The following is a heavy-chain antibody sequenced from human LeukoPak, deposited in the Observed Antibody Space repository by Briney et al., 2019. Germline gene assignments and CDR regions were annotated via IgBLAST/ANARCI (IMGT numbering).Heavy chain of an antibody. CDR1: GFTFDDYA. Sequence: GRSLRLSCAASGFTFDDYAMHWVRQAPGKGLEWVSGISRNSGSIGYADSVKGRFTISRDNAKNSLYLQMNSLRAEDTAVYYCAREGLPKLDSSGYYSGGWDYWGQGTLVTVSS. CDR3: AREGLPKLDSSGYYSGGWDY. V-gene: IGHV3-9*01. D-gene: IGHD3-22*01. CDR2: ISRNSGSI. J-gene: IGHJ4*02.